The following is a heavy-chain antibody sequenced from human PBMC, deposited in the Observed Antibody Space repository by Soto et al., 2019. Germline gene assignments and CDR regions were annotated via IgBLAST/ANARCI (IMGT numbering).Heavy chain of an antibody. CDR2: GYYSGST. Sequence: SETLSLTCTVSVTSMTGHFWTWMRQPPGKGLEWIGYGYYSGSTLYNPSLKSRVTMSLDTSKNHFSLRLSSVTSADTAVYYCARGVYLSLVRTGWFDPWGQGTLVTVSS. CDR1: VTSMTGHF. D-gene: IGHD3-10*01. J-gene: IGHJ5*02. CDR3: ARGVYLSLVRTGWFDP. V-gene: IGHV4-59*11.